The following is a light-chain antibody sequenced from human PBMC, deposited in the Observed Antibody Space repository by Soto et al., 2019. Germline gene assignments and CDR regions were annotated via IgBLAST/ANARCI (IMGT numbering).Light chain of an antibody. V-gene: IGLV2-14*01. Sequence: QSLLTHPASLSGSPGQSITIACTGTSSDVGGYKYVSWYQQHPGKAPKLTIYEVSNRPSGVSNRFSGSKSGNTASLTISGLQAEDEADYYCSSYSSSSTLVFGTGTKVTVL. CDR1: SSDVGGYKY. J-gene: IGLJ1*01. CDR3: SSYSSSSTLV. CDR2: EVS.